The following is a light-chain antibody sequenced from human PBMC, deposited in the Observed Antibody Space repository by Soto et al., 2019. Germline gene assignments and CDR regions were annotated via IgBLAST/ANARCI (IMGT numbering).Light chain of an antibody. Sequence: SVLTQPASVSGSPGQSITISCTGTSSDVGGYNYVSWYQQHPGKAPKLMIYDVSNRPSGVSNRFSGSKSGNTASLTISGLQAKDEADYYCSSYTSSSTLLYVFGTGTKVTVL. CDR1: SSDVGGYNY. J-gene: IGLJ1*01. V-gene: IGLV2-14*01. CDR2: DVS. CDR3: SSYTSSSTLLYV.